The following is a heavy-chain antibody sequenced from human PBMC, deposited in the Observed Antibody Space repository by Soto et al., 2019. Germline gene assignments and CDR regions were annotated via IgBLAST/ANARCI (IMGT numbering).Heavy chain of an antibody. J-gene: IGHJ4*02. V-gene: IGHV3-9*01. CDR1: GFTFDDYA. CDR3: AKARGAVAPFDY. D-gene: IGHD6-19*01. Sequence: PGGSLRLSCAASGFTFDDYAMHWVRQAPGKGLEWVSGISWNSGSIGYADSVKGRFTISRDNAKNSLYLQMNSLRAEDTALYYCAKARGAVAPFDYWGQGTLVTVSS. CDR2: ISWNSGSI.